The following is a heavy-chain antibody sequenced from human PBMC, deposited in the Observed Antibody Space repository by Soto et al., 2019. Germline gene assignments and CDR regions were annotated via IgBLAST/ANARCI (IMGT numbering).Heavy chain of an antibody. Sequence: SETLXLTCTVSGGSISSVCYYWSWIRQHPGKGLEWIGYIYYSGSTYYNPSLKSRVTISVDTSKNQFSLKLSSVTAADTAVYYCARDIAPGTTSWFDPWGQGTLVTVSS. CDR3: ARDIAPGTTSWFDP. J-gene: IGHJ5*02. CDR1: GGSISSVCYY. V-gene: IGHV4-31*03. D-gene: IGHD1-7*01. CDR2: IYYSGST.